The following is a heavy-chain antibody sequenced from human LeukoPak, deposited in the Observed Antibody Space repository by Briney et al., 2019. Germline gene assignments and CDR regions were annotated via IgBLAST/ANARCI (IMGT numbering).Heavy chain of an antibody. D-gene: IGHD3-22*01. CDR2: ISGSGGST. V-gene: IGHV3-23*01. J-gene: IGHJ4*02. Sequence: GGSLRLSCAASGFTFSSYAMSWVRQAPGKGLEWVSAISGSGGSTYYADSVKGRFTISRDNSKNTLYLQMNSLRAEDTAVYYCAKPRITMIVVVTPPDYWGQGTLVTVSS. CDR1: GFTFSSYA. CDR3: AKPRITMIVVVTPPDY.